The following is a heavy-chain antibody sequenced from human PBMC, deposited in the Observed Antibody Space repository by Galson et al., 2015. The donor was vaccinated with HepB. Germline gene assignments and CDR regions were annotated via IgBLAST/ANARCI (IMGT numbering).Heavy chain of an antibody. D-gene: IGHD1-26*01. J-gene: IGHJ6*02. Sequence: SVKVSCKASGGTFSSYAISWVRQAPGQGLEWMGGIIPIFGTANYAQKFQGRVTITADKSTSTAYMELSSLRSEDTAVYYCARETGGSYYYYGMDVWGQGTTVTVSS. CDR1: GGTFSSYA. CDR2: IIPIFGTA. CDR3: ARETGGSYYYYGMDV. V-gene: IGHV1-69*06.